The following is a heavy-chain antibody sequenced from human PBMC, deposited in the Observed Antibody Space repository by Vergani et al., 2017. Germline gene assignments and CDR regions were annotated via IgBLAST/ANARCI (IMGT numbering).Heavy chain of an antibody. D-gene: IGHD3-10*01. CDR2: ISYDGSNK. CDR3: AKDLSAPLLLWFGEFKSTNWFDP. V-gene: IGHV3-30*18. J-gene: IGHJ5*02. Sequence: QVQLVESGGGVVQPGRSLRLSCAASGFTFSSYGMHWVRQAPGQGLEWVAVISYDGSNKYYADSVKGRFTISRDNSKNTLYLQMNSLRAEDTAVYYCAKDLSAPLLLWFGEFKSTNWFDPWGQGTLVTVSS. CDR1: GFTFSSYG.